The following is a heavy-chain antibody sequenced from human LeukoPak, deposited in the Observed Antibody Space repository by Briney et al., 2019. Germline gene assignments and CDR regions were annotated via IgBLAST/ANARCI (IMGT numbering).Heavy chain of an antibody. Sequence: DSVKVSCKASGYTFTGSGWYLYWLRQAPGQGLECVGWIHPNNGATLYAQKFQGRVAMTTDTSIGTAYMELSRLRPDDTAMYYCARDGPAQMVDFDYWGQGTLVTVSS. D-gene: IGHD3-10*01. J-gene: IGHJ4*02. CDR3: ARDGPAQMVDFDY. CDR2: IHPNNGAT. V-gene: IGHV1-2*02. CDR1: GYTFTGSGWY.